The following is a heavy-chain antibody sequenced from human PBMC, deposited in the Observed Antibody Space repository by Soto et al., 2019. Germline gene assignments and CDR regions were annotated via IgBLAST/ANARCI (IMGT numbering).Heavy chain of an antibody. D-gene: IGHD3-10*01. V-gene: IGHV3-48*03. CDR3: ARAYGSGSYYVWFDP. CDR2: ISSSGSTI. CDR1: GFTFSSYE. J-gene: IGHJ5*02. Sequence: PGGSLRLSCAASGFTFSSYEMNWVRQAPGKGLEWVSYISSSGSTIYYADSVKGRFTISRDNAKNSLYLQMNSLRAEDTAVYYCARAYGSGSYYVWFDPWGQGTLVTVSS.